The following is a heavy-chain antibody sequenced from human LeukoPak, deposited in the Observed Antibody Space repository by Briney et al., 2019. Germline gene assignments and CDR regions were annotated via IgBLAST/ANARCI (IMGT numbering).Heavy chain of an antibody. J-gene: IGHJ4*02. V-gene: IGHV4-31*03. CDR1: GGSISSGGYY. CDR3: ARGPQTTVPMDY. CDR2: IYYSGST. D-gene: IGHD4-17*01. Sequence: SETLSLTCTVSGGSISSGGYYWSWIRQHPGKGLEWIGYIYYSGSTYYNPSLKSRVTISVDTSKNQFSLKLSSVTAADTAVYYCARGPQTTVPMDYWGQGTLVTVSS.